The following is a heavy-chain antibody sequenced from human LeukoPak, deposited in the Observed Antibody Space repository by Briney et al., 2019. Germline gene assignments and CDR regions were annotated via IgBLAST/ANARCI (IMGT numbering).Heavy chain of an antibody. V-gene: IGHV4-59*01. CDR3: ARGGTTVFDAFDI. CDR2: IYYSGST. CDR1: GGSISSYY. D-gene: IGHD4-17*01. Sequence: LETLSLTCTVSGGSISSYYWSWIRQPPGKGLEWIGYIYYSGSTNYNPSLKSRVTISVDTSKNQFSLKLSSVTAADTAVYYCARGGTTVFDAFDIWGQGTMVTVSS. J-gene: IGHJ3*02.